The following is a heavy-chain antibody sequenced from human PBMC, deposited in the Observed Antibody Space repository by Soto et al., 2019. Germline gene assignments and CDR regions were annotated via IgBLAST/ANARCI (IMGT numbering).Heavy chain of an antibody. D-gene: IGHD6-25*01. CDR2: ISYDGSNK. CDR3: AKDRDLSGYGMDV. CDR1: GLTFSSYG. Sequence: QVQLVESGGGVVQPGRSLRLSCAASGLTFSSYGMHWVRQAPGKGLEWVAVISYDGSNKYYADSVKGRFTISRDNSKNTLYLQMNSLRAEDTAVYYCAKDRDLSGYGMDVWGQGTTVTVSS. V-gene: IGHV3-30*18. J-gene: IGHJ6*02.